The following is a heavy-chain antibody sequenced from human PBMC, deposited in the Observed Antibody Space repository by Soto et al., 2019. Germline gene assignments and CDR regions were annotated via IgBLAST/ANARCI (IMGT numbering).Heavy chain of an antibody. Sequence: GGSLRLSCAASGFTFNDHAMHWVRQAPGKGLEWVSSISWDSGIREYADSAKGRFTISRDNAKNSLYLEMDSLRADDTALYYCTKDYHNYWSGYYAHWGQGTPVTVSS. CDR3: TKDYHNYWSGYYAH. V-gene: IGHV3-9*01. CDR2: ISWDSGIR. CDR1: GFTFNDHA. D-gene: IGHD3-3*01. J-gene: IGHJ4*02.